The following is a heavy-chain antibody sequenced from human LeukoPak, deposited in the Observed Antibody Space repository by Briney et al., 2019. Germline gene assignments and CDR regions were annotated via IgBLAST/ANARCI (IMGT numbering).Heavy chain of an antibody. D-gene: IGHD3-22*01. J-gene: IGHJ4*02. Sequence: PSETLSLTCTVSGGSVSSRPHFWAWIRQTPGKGLEWIGTTYYTGSTNYNPSLKSRVTISVDVSTDTFPLNLGSVTAADTAVYYCARGFGGYYYDSSGYYYGDYWGQGTLVTVSS. CDR1: GGSVSSRPHF. CDR2: TYYTGST. CDR3: ARGFGGYYYDSSGYYYGDY. V-gene: IGHV4-39*02.